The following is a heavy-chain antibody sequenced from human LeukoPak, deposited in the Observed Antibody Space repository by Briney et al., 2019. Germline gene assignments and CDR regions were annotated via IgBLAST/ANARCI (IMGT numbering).Heavy chain of an antibody. D-gene: IGHD2-2*02. CDR3: ARDYCSSTSCYIPPNYGMDV. Sequence: ASVKVSCKASGYTFTSYDINWVRQATGQGLEWMGWMNPNSGNTGYAQKFQGRVTMTRNTSISTAYMELNSLRAEDTAVYYCARDYCSSTSCYIPPNYGMDVWGQGTTVTVSS. CDR2: MNPNSGNT. CDR1: GYTFTSYD. J-gene: IGHJ6*02. V-gene: IGHV1-8*01.